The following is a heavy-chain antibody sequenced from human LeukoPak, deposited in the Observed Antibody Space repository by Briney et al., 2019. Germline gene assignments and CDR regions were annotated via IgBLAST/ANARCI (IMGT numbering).Heavy chain of an antibody. D-gene: IGHD4-17*01. CDR3: ARDSPMTTVTIDYYYMDV. J-gene: IGHJ6*03. V-gene: IGHV4-59*01. CDR2: IYYSGST. CDR1: GGSISSYY. Sequence: PSETLSLTCTVSGGSISSYYWSWIRQPPGKGLEWIGDIYYSGSTNYNPSLRSGVTISVDTSKNQFSLKLSSVTAADTAVYYCARDSPMTTVTIDYYYMDVWGKGTTVTVSS.